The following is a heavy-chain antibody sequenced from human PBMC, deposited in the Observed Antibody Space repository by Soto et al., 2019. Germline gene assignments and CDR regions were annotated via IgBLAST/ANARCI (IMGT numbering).Heavy chain of an antibody. CDR1: GFTFSNSW. J-gene: IGHJ4*02. Sequence: EVQLEESGGGLVKPGGYLRLSCAASGFTFSNSWMHWVRQAPGKGLVWVSRINGDGSTNYADSVKGRFTISRDNAKNTLYLQMNSLRAEDTAMYYCARVDCTTGDCTGWGLGTLVTVSS. D-gene: IGHD2-8*01. CDR2: INGDGST. V-gene: IGHV3-74*01. CDR3: ARVDCTTGDCTG.